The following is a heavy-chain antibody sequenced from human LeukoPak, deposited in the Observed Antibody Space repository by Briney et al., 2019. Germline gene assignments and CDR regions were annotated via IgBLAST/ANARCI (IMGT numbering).Heavy chain of an antibody. D-gene: IGHD3-10*01. Sequence: SVKVSCKASGGTFSSYAISWVRRAPGQGLEWMGRIIPIFGTANYAQKFQRRVTITADKSTSTAYMELSSLRSEDTAVYYCARDSYYYGSGSYYLFDYWGQGTLVTVSS. V-gene: IGHV1-69*06. CDR3: ARDSYYYGSGSYYLFDY. CDR2: IIPIFGTA. CDR1: GGTFSSYA. J-gene: IGHJ4*02.